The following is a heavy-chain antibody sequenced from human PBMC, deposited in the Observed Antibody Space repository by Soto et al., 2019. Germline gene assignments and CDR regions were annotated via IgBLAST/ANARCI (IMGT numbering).Heavy chain of an antibody. Sequence: ASVKVSCKASGYTFTSYDISWVRQATGQGLEWMGWMNPNSGNTGYAQKFQGRVTMTRNTSISTAYMEPSSLRSEDTAVYYCARSYDFWSGLYYYMDVWGKGTTVTVSS. V-gene: IGHV1-8*01. D-gene: IGHD3-3*01. CDR1: GYTFTSYD. CDR3: ARSYDFWSGLYYYMDV. CDR2: MNPNSGNT. J-gene: IGHJ6*03.